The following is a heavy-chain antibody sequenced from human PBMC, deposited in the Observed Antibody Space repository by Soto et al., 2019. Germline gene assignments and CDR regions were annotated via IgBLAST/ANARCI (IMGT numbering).Heavy chain of an antibody. J-gene: IGHJ4*02. CDR1: GFNFRIYA. V-gene: IGHV3-23*01. CDR3: AKDLRPDGRYDLDY. D-gene: IGHD1-26*01. Sequence: EVQLLESGGGLAQAGGSLRLSCAASGFNFRIYAMNWVRQAPGKGLEWVSVMIGDGTSWDYADSVRGRFTISRDNSKNMLYLQMNSLRAKDTAVYYCAKDLRPDGRYDLDYWGQGTLVTVSS. CDR2: MIGDGTSW.